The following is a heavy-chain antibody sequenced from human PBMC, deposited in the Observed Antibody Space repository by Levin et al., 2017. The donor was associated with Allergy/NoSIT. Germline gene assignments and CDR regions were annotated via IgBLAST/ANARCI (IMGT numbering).Heavy chain of an antibody. CDR2: ISNDGSNK. CDR1: GFIFSNYA. J-gene: IGHJ4*02. CDR3: ARGGIADRSYMYHYDH. D-gene: IGHD6-13*01. V-gene: IGHV3-30*04. Sequence: GESLKISCAASGFIFSNYAMHWVRQAPGKGLEWVAVISNDGSNKDYADSVKGRLTISRDNSKNTLSVQMNSLRVEDTAVYYCARGGIADRSYMYHYDHWGQGILVTVSA.